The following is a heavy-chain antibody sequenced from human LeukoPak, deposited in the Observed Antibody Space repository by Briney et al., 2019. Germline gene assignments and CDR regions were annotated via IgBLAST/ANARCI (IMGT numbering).Heavy chain of an antibody. Sequence: QPGGSLRLSCAASGFTVSSNYMSWVRQAPGKGLVWVSRINSEGSSTSYADSVKGRFTISRDNAKNTLYLQMNSLRAEDTAVYYCARGYCSGGSCYSFDYWGQGTLVTVSS. J-gene: IGHJ4*02. CDR2: INSEGSST. D-gene: IGHD2-15*01. CDR1: GFTVSSNY. CDR3: ARGYCSGGSCYSFDY. V-gene: IGHV3-74*01.